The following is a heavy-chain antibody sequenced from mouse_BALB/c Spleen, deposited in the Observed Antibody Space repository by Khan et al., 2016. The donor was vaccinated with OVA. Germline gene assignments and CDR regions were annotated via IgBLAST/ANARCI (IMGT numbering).Heavy chain of an antibody. CDR2: INYSGST. CDR1: GYSITSDYA. J-gene: IGHJ4*01. Sequence: EVQLQESGPGLVKPSQSLSLTCTVTGYSITSDYAWNWIRQSPGNKLEWMGYINYSGSTSYNPSLKSRISITRDTSKNQFFLQLNSVTTEATATYYGAKRGIYDGYSQYNAMDYWGQGTSVTVSS. D-gene: IGHD2-3*01. CDR3: AKRGIYDGYSQYNAMDY. V-gene: IGHV3-2*02.